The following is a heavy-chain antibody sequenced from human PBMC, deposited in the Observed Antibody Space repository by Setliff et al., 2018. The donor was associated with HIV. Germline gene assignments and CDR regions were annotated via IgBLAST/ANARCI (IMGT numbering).Heavy chain of an antibody. D-gene: IGHD6-19*01. CDR1: GFSFSSYG. CDR3: ARYALAVPGYHNAFDI. Sequence: GESLKISCAASGFSFSSYGMNWVRQAPGKGLEWVSYISSTSSNIYYVDSVEGRFTISRDNADNSLYLQMNSLRAEDTAVYYCARYALAVPGYHNAFDIWGQGTMVTRLL. V-gene: IGHV3-48*01. CDR2: ISSTSSNI. J-gene: IGHJ3*02.